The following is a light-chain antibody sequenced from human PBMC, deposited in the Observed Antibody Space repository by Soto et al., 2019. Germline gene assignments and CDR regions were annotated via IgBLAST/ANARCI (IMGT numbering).Light chain of an antibody. CDR3: QQYNKWPLT. V-gene: IGKV3-15*01. Sequence: EIVMTQSPATLSVSPGERATLSCRASQSVYSNLAWYQQKPGQAPRLLIHGTFTRATGILARFSGSGSGTEFTLTISSLQSEDFAVYYCQQYNKWPLTFGGGTKVEIK. J-gene: IGKJ4*01. CDR2: GTF. CDR1: QSVYSN.